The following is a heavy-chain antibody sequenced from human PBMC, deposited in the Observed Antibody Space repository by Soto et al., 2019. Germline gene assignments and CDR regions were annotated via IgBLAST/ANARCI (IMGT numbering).Heavy chain of an antibody. J-gene: IGHJ3*01. V-gene: IGHV4-30-4*01. D-gene: IGHD3-22*01. CDR3: ATVPTYYYDGSGYANAFDV. Sequence: QVQLQESGPGLVKPSQTLSLTCTVSGASINSGDYYWSWIRQPPGKGLEWIGYSYYSGSIYHNPSLKSRVIISVDMPKNQFSLKLSSVTAADTAVYYCATVPTYYYDGSGYANAFDVWDQGTMVTVSS. CDR2: SYYSGSI. CDR1: GASINSGDYY.